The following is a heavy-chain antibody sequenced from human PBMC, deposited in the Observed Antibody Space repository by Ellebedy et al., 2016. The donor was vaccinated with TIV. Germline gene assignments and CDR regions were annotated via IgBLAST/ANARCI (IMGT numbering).Heavy chain of an antibody. CDR1: GFTFTTNY. J-gene: IGHJ4*02. V-gene: IGHV3-53*04. CDR2: IYTGGDT. Sequence: GESLKISCAASGFTFTTNYMSWVRQAPGKGLEWVSVIYTGGDTYYADPAMGRFTISRHKSKNTLYLLVISLGADDTAVYYSAAVTMIRGFDYWGQGTLVTVSS. D-gene: IGHD3-10*01. CDR3: AAVTMIRGFDY.